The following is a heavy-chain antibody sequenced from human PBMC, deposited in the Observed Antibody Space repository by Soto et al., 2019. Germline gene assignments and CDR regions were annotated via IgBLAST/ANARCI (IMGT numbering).Heavy chain of an antibody. J-gene: IGHJ3*02. CDR2: INPNSGGT. V-gene: IGHV1-2*02. CDR1: GYTFTGYY. Sequence: VQLVQSGAEVKKPGASVKVSCKASGYTFTGYYMYWVRQAPGQGLEWMGWINPNSGGTNYAQKFQGRVTMTRDTSISTAYMELSRLRSDDTAVYYCARDLRADYYDSSGYHHIDAFDIWGQGTMVTVSS. CDR3: ARDLRADYYDSSGYHHIDAFDI. D-gene: IGHD3-22*01.